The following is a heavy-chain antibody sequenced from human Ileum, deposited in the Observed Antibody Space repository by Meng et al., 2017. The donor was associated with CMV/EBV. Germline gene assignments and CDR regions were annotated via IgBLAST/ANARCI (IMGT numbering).Heavy chain of an antibody. V-gene: IGHV1-2*02. CDR3: ARAGDDYFDL. CDR2: INPNMGGP. J-gene: IGHJ4*02. D-gene: IGHD5-24*01. CDR1: GYTVPDYK. Sequence: VSGKASGYTVPDYKIHWVRQAPGQGLEWMGWINPNMGGPTYAQKFKDRVTVTKDTSISTVYMEVNSLTSDDTAVYYCARAGDDYFDLWGQGTLVTVSS.